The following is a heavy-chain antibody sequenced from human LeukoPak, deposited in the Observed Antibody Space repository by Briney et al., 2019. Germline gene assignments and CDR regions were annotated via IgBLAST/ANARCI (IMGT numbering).Heavy chain of an antibody. D-gene: IGHD6-19*01. CDR1: GFPFSRND. CDR2: IYYSGST. CDR3: ARPPIAVAVASDLDDAFDI. V-gene: IGHV4-39*01. J-gene: IGHJ3*02. Sequence: AGGSLRLSCAASGFPFSRNDMSWVRQAPGKGLEWIGSIYYSGSTYYNPSLKSRVTISVDTSKNQFSLKLSSVTAADTAVYYCARPPIAVAVASDLDDAFDIWGQGTMVTVSS.